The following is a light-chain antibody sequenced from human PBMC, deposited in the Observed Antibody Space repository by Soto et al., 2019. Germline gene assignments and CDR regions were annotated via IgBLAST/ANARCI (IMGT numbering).Light chain of an antibody. J-gene: IGKJ2*01. Sequence: DIQMTQSPSSLSASVGDRVTITCRASQSISSYLNWYQQKPGKAPRLLIYAASSLQSGVSSRFSGSGSGTDFTLTISSLQTEDFAIYYCQQSYTSPYIFGQGTKLEIK. CDR2: AAS. V-gene: IGKV1-39*01. CDR1: QSISSY. CDR3: QQSYTSPYI.